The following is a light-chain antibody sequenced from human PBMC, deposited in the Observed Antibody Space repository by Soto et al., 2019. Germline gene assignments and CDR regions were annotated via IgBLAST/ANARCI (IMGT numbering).Light chain of an antibody. CDR1: QGISSW. J-gene: IGKJ4*01. V-gene: IGKV1-12*01. Sequence: IQFIQPASSLPASVGDSLTITYRACQGISSWLAWYEQKPGKAPKLLIYAASSLQSGVPSRFSGSGSGTDFTLTVSSLQPEDFATYYCQQANSFPLAFGGGTKVDIK. CDR2: AAS. CDR3: QQANSFPLA.